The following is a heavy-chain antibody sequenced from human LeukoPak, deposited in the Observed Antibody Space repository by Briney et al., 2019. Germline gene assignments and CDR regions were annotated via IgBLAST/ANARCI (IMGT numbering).Heavy chain of an antibody. J-gene: IGHJ3*02. CDR2: IYYSGST. Sequence: SETLSLTCTVSGGSISSSSYYWGWIRQPPGKGLEWIAIIYYSGSTYYNPSLKSRVTISVDTSKNQFSLKLSSVTAADTAVYFCARGPYSYDSSGAFDIWGQGTMVTVSS. CDR1: GGSISSSSYY. V-gene: IGHV4-39*01. CDR3: ARGPYSYDSSGAFDI. D-gene: IGHD3-22*01.